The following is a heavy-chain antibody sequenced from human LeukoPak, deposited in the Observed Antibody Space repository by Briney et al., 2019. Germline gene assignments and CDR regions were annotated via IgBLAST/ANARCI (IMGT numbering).Heavy chain of an antibody. CDR1: GGSISSGGYY. J-gene: IGHJ6*02. V-gene: IGHV4-30-2*01. CDR2: IYHSGST. D-gene: IGHD3-10*01. Sequence: PSQTLSLTCTVSGGSISSGGYYWSWIRQPPGKGLEWIGYIYHSGSTYYNPSLKSRVTISVDTSKNEFSLKLSSVTAADTAVYYCARLAQMTMVRGQSYYYHSMDVWGQGTTVTVSS. CDR3: ARLAQMTMVRGQSYYYHSMDV.